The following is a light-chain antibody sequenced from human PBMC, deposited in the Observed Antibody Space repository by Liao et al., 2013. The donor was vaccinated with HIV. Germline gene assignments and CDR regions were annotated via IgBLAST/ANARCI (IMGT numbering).Light chain of an antibody. CDR1: KLGDKY. CDR2: YDD. Sequence: SYELTQPPSLSVSPGQTASISCSGNKLGDKYVCWYQQKPGQAPILVIYYDDDRPSAIPERFSGSSSGTTVTLTISGVQAEDEADYYCQSADSSGTCPVFGGGTKLTVL. J-gene: IGLJ3*02. CDR3: QSADSSGTCPV. V-gene: IGLV3-25*03.